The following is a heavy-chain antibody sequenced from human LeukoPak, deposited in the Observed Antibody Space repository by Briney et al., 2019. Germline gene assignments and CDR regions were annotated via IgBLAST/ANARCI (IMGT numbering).Heavy chain of an antibody. CDR2: ISSSSSYI. D-gene: IGHD3-3*01. V-gene: IGHV3-21*01. Sequence: KPGGSLRLSCAASGFTFSSYSMNWIRQAPGKGLEWVSSISSSSSYIYYADSVKGRFTISRDNAKNSLYLQMNSLRAEDTAVYYCARVRYDFWSGYYYYYYYYGMDVWGQGTTVTVSS. CDR1: GFTFSSYS. CDR3: ARVRYDFWSGYYYYYYYYGMDV. J-gene: IGHJ6*02.